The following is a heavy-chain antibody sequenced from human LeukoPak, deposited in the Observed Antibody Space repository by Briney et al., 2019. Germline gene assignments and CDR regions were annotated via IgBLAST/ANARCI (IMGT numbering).Heavy chain of an antibody. Sequence: GGSLRLSCAASGFTFSSYAMSWVRQAPGKGLEWVSVIYSGGSTYYADSVKGRFTISRDNSKNTLYLQMNSLRAEDTAVYYCARLRRGYSDYWGQGTLVTVSS. V-gene: IGHV3-66*02. J-gene: IGHJ4*02. D-gene: IGHD5-18*01. CDR1: GFTFSSYA. CDR2: IYSGGST. CDR3: ARLRRGYSDY.